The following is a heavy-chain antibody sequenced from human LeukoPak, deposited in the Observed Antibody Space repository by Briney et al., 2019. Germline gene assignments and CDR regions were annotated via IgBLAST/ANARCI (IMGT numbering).Heavy chain of an antibody. Sequence: SETLSLTCAVCGGSFSGYYWSWIRQPPGKGLEWIGEINHSGSTNYNPSLKSRVTISVDTSKNQFSLKLSSVTAADTAVYYCARDRSSGSGFDYWGQGTLVTVSS. CDR3: ARDRSSGSGFDY. CDR2: INHSGST. V-gene: IGHV4-34*01. CDR1: GGSFSGYY. D-gene: IGHD6-19*01. J-gene: IGHJ4*02.